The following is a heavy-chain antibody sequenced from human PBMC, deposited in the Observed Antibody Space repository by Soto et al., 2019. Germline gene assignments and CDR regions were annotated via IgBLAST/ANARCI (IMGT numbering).Heavy chain of an antibody. V-gene: IGHV3-23*01. CDR2: ISGSGGST. CDR1: GFTFSSYA. Sequence: GSLRLSCAASGFTFSSYAMSWFRQAPGKGLEWVSAISGSGGSTYYADSVKGRFTISRDNSKNTLYLQMNSLRAEDTAVYYCAKGGYYDILTGYYVYYFDYWGQGTLVTVSS. CDR3: AKGGYYDILTGYYVYYFDY. D-gene: IGHD3-9*01. J-gene: IGHJ4*02.